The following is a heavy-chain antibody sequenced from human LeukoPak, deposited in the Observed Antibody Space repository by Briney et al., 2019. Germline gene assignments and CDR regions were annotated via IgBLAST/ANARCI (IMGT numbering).Heavy chain of an antibody. D-gene: IGHD2-15*01. Sequence: GGSLRLSCVASGFTFSDAWMSWVRPAPGKGLESVGRIRSKSEGGTIDYGAPVKGRFTISRDDSTNTLYLQMNSLRTEDTAVYYCTSGGGTMDFWGRGTLVTVSS. CDR3: TSGGGTMDF. CDR1: GFTFSDAW. V-gene: IGHV3-15*01. CDR2: IRSKSEGGTI. J-gene: IGHJ4*02.